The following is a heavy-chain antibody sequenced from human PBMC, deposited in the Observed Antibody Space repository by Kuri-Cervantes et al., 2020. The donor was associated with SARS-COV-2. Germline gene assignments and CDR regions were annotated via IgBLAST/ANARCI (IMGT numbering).Heavy chain of an antibody. D-gene: IGHD3-3*01. CDR2: ISYDGSNK. CDR3: ARERSYYDFWSGYSDNWFDP. Sequence: GESLKISCAASGFTFSSYGMHWVRQAPGKGLEWVAVISYDGSNKYYADSVKGRLTISRDNSKNTLYLQMNSLRAEDTAVYYCARERSYYDFWSGYSDNWFDPWGQGTLVTVSS. V-gene: IGHV3-30*03. J-gene: IGHJ5*02. CDR1: GFTFSSYG.